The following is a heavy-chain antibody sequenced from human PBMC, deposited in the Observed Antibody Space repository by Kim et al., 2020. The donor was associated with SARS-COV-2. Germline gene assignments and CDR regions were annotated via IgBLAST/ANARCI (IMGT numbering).Heavy chain of an antibody. V-gene: IGHV1-46*01. J-gene: IGHJ4*02. CDR2: INPHTGGA. CDR3: ARSGAYYYFDY. Sequence: ASVKVSCEASGYTFITYYIHWVRQAPGQGLEWMGIINPHTGGATYAQKFQGRVTMTRDTSTSTVYMELSSLRSEDTAVFYCARSGAYYYFDYWGQGTLVTVSS. CDR1: GYTFITYY. D-gene: IGHD1-26*01.